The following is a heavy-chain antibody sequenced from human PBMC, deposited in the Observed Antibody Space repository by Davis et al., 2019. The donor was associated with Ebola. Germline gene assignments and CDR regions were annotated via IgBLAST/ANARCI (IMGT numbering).Heavy chain of an antibody. CDR3: ARDVRGITGPSEY. Sequence: ASVKVSCKASGYTFTSYGISWVRQAPGQGLEWMGWISTYNGNTNYAQKVQGRITMTTDTSTSTAYMELRSPRSDDTARYYCARDVRGITGPSEYWGQGTLVTVSS. J-gene: IGHJ4*02. D-gene: IGHD1-1*01. CDR1: GYTFTSYG. V-gene: IGHV1-18*01. CDR2: ISTYNGNT.